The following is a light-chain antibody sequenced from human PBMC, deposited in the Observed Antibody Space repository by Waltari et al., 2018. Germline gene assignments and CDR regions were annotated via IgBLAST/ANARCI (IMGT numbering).Light chain of an antibody. J-gene: IGKJ4*02. V-gene: IGKV1-NL1*01. Sequence: DIQMTQSPSYLSASVGDRVTITCRASQAISNSLAWYQQKPGKAPKVLLYRASTLESWVPSRFSGSETGTDYTLTISSLQPEDFATYYCQQYAATPLTFGGGTKVEIK. CDR1: QAISNS. CDR2: RAS. CDR3: QQYAATPLT.